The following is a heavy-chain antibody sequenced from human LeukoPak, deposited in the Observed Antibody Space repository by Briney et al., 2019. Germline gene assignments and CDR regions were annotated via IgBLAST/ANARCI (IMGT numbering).Heavy chain of an antibody. CDR2: INRGGHNT. V-gene: IGHV3-23*01. CDR1: GFTFGSYA. J-gene: IGHJ4*02. Sequence: GGSLSLSCAASGFTFGSYAMSWVRQAPGKGLEWVSGINRGGHNTYYTDSVKGRFTTSRDNSKNTLFLQMTSLRTEDTAIYYCAIGIDGAFNSWGQGTLVTVSS. CDR3: AIGIDGAFNS. D-gene: IGHD3-16*01.